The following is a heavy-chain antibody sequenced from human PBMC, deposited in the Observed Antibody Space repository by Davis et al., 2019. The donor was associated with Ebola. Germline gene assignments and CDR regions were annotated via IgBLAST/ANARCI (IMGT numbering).Heavy chain of an antibody. D-gene: IGHD6-19*01. V-gene: IGHV4-34*01. CDR1: GGSFSGYY. CDR3: ARVVGQWLGYYYYYGMDV. J-gene: IGHJ6*02. Sequence: PSETLSLTCAVYGGSFSGYYWSWIRQPPGKGLEWIGEINHSGSTNYNPSLKSRVTISVDTSKNQFSLKLSSVTAADTAVYYCARVVGQWLGYYYYYGMDVWGQGTTVTVSS. CDR2: INHSGST.